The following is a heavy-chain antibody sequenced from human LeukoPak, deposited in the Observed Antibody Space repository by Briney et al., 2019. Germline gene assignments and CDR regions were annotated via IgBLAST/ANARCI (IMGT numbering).Heavy chain of an antibody. CDR3: ARDSKRIFGVVAKSYGMDV. J-gene: IGHJ6*02. V-gene: IGHV1-2*02. CDR2: TNPNSGGT. CDR1: GYTFTGYY. D-gene: IGHD3-3*01. Sequence: ASVKVSCKASGYTFTGYYMHWVRQAPGQGLEWMGWTNPNSGGTNYAQKFQGRVTMTRDTSISTAYMELSRLRPDDTAVYYCARDSKRIFGVVAKSYGMDVWGQGTTVTVSS.